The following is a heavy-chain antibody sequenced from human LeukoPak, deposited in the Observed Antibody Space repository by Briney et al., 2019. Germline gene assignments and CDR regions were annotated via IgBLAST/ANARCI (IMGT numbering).Heavy chain of an antibody. J-gene: IGHJ6*02. CDR2: IYTSGST. Sequence: PSETLSLTCTVSGGSISSYYWSWIRQPAGKGLEWIGRIYTSGSTNYNPSLKSRVTMSVDTSKNQFSLKLSSVTAADTAVYYCARGSRRGYPTNYYYYGMDVWGQGTTVTVSS. D-gene: IGHD5-12*01. CDR3: ARGSRRGYPTNYYYYGMDV. CDR1: GGSISSYY. V-gene: IGHV4-4*07.